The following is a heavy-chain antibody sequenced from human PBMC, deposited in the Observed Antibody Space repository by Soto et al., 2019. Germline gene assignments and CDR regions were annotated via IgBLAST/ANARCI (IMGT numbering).Heavy chain of an antibody. CDR2: IDPSDSQT. Sequence: AGESLKISCKGSGYSFAGYWITWVLQKPWKGLEWMGRIDPSDSQTYYSPSFRGHVTISATKSITTVFLQWSSLRASDTAMYYCARQIYDSDTGPNFQYYFDSWGQGTPVTVSS. D-gene: IGHD3-22*01. J-gene: IGHJ4*02. CDR3: ARQIYDSDTGPNFQYYFDS. CDR1: GYSFAGYW. V-gene: IGHV5-10-1*01.